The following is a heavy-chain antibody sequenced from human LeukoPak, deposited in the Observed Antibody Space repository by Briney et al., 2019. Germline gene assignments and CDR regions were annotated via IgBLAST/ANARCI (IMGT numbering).Heavy chain of an antibody. CDR3: ARQIIAAGKNYYGIDV. J-gene: IGHJ6*02. CDR2: IYTSGST. D-gene: IGHD6-13*01. Sequence: SETLSLTCTVSGGSISSYYWTWIRQPAGKGLEWIGRIYTSGSTNYNPSLKSRVTMSVDTSNNQFSLNLSSVTAADTAVYYCARQIIAAGKNYYGIDVWGQGTTVTASS. CDR1: GGSISSYY. V-gene: IGHV4-4*07.